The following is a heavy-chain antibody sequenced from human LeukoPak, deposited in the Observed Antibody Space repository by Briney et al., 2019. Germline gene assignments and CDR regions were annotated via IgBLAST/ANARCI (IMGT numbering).Heavy chain of an antibody. D-gene: IGHD4-11*01. CDR2: IWHDGSKT. CDR1: GYTFRTYG. J-gene: IGHJ4*02. CDR3: ARDFGSDYCKFDY. V-gene: IGHV3-33*01. Sequence: GGSLRLSCVGSGYTFRTYGMHWVRQAPGKGLDWVAVIWHDGSKTLYADSVKGRFTISRDDSKNTLYLQMNSLRAEDTAVYYCARDFGSDYCKFDYWGQGTLVTVSS.